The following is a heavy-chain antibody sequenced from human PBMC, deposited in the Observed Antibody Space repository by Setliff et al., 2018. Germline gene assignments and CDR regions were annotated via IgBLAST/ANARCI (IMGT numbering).Heavy chain of an antibody. D-gene: IGHD3-3*01. CDR3: ARMSGFLYMDV. Sequence: SETLSLTCTVSGDSISSRTYYWSWIRQPAGKELEWIGHIYTSWSTIYNPSLKSRLTISLETSKNQFSLTLSSVTAADTAVYYCARMSGFLYMDVWGKGTTVTVSS. J-gene: IGHJ6*03. V-gene: IGHV4-61*09. CDR1: GDSISSRTYY. CDR2: IYTSWST.